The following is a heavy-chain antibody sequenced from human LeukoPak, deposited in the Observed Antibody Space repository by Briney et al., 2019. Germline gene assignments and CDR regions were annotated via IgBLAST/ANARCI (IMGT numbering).Heavy chain of an antibody. Sequence: GGSLRLSCTASGFTFGDYAMSWFRQAPGKGLEWVGFIRGKAYGGTTEYAASVKGRFTISRDDSKSIAYLQMNSLKTEDTAVYYCTRDSVDFWSGRTLYNWFDPWGQGTLVTVSS. CDR2: IRGKAYGGTT. J-gene: IGHJ5*02. D-gene: IGHD3-3*01. CDR3: TRDSVDFWSGRTLYNWFDP. CDR1: GFTFGDYA. V-gene: IGHV3-49*03.